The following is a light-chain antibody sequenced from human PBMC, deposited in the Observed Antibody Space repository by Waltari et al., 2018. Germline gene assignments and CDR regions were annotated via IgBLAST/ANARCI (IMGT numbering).Light chain of an antibody. CDR3: AAWDDSLIGRV. V-gene: IGLV1-44*01. CDR2: ANY. J-gene: IGLJ3*02. Sequence: QSVLTQPPSTSGTPGQTVTISCSGRISNIGTNTVTWYQQFPGTAPKVLVFANYHRPSGVPDRFSASKSGTSASLVISGLQSEDEGDYFCAAWDDSLIGRVFGGGTTLTVL. CDR1: ISNIGTNT.